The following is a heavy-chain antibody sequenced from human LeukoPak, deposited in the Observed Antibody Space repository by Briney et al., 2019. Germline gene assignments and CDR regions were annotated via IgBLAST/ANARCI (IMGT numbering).Heavy chain of an antibody. Sequence: SETLSLTCSVSGGSISSYYWSWIRQPPGKGLEWIGYIYYSGSTNYNPSLKSRVTISVDTSKNQFSLKLSSVTAADTAVYYCARASSGSWGAHYYSDYWGQGTLVTVSS. J-gene: IGHJ4*02. CDR3: ARASSGSWGAHYYSDY. V-gene: IGHV4-59*01. D-gene: IGHD1-26*01. CDR1: GGSISSYY. CDR2: IYYSGST.